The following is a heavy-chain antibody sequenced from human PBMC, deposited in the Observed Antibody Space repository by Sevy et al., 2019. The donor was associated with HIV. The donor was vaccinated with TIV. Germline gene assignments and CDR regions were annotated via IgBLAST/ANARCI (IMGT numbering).Heavy chain of an antibody. CDR3: ARGAPYCYYGMDV. CDR2: IYYSGRT. CDR1: GDSISGYY. J-gene: IGHJ6*02. V-gene: IGHV4-59*01. Sequence: SETLSLTCTVSGDSISGYYWSWIRQPPGKGLEWIGYIYYSGRTNYNPTLKSRVTISEDTSKNQLSLKLSSVTAADTAVYYCARGAPYCYYGMDVWGQGTTVTVSS.